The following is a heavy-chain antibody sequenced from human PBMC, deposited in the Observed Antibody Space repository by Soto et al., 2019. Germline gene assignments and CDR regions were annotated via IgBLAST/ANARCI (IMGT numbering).Heavy chain of an antibody. CDR3: VRGTSAWSGKDY. V-gene: IGHV3-74*01. J-gene: IGHJ4*02. Sequence: EVQLVESGGGLVQPGGSLRLSCTASGFTFSNHWMHWVRQGPGQGLVWVSRINTDGSFRDYADSVRGPFTISRDNAKNTLILQMNSLRAEDTAVYYCVRGTSAWSGKDYWGQGNLVTVSS. D-gene: IGHD3-3*01. CDR1: GFTFSNHW. CDR2: INTDGSFR.